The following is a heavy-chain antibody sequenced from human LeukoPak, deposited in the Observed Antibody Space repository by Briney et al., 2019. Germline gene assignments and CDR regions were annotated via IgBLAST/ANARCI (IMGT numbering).Heavy chain of an antibody. V-gene: IGHV3-30*18. J-gene: IGHJ4*02. D-gene: IGHD3-22*01. Sequence: PGGSLRLSCAASGFTFSSYGMHWVRQAPGKGLEWVAVISYDGSNKYYADSVKGRFTISRDNSKNTLYLQMNSLRAEDTAVYYCAKETSYYDSSGHRHYYAYWGQGTLVTVSS. CDR2: ISYDGSNK. CDR1: GFTFSSYG. CDR3: AKETSYYDSSGHRHYYAY.